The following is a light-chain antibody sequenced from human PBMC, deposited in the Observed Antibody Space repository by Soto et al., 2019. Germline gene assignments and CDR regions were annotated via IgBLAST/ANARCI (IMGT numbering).Light chain of an antibody. CDR3: SSYPGSNNPGV. CDR2: EVS. Sequence: QSALTQPPSASGSPGQSVTISCTGTSSDVGGYNYVSWYQQHPGKAPKLMIYEVSNRPSGVPDRFSGSKSGNTASLTVSGLQAEDEADYYCSSYPGSNNPGVFGGGTKLTVL. CDR1: SSDVGGYNY. J-gene: IGLJ3*02. V-gene: IGLV2-8*01.